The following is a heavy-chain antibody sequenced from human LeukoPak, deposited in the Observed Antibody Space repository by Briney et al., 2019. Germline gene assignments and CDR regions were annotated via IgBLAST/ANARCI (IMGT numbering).Heavy chain of an antibody. V-gene: IGHV4-59*01. Sequence: SETLSLTCTVPGGSISSYYWSWIRQPPGKGLEWIGYIYYSGSTNYNSWLKSRVTISVDTSKNKCCLKLRSVTAGDRAVYYCARLGGYSSGWSEIYYYYYGMDVWGQGSTVTVSS. D-gene: IGHD6-19*01. CDR3: ARLGGYSSGWSEIYYYYYGMDV. CDR1: GGSISSYY. J-gene: IGHJ6*02. CDR2: IYYSGST.